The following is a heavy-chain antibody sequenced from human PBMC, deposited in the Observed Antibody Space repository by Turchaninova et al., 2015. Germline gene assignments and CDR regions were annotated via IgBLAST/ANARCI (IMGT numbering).Heavy chain of an antibody. CDR1: GYTFTAYL. CDR2: IQPRSSYS. CDR3: ARLGVSLNYGVDV. D-gene: IGHD1-26*01. Sequence: QLVQSGAEVKSQGGIVQICCVFAGYTFTAYLLPGVRLMPGKGLGWLGRIQPRSSYSNYSPTFQGHITMSVDKSLTTAYLQLSSLEASDTAIYYCARLGVSLNYGVDVWGQGTAVSVSS. V-gene: IGHV5-10-1*03. J-gene: IGHJ6*02.